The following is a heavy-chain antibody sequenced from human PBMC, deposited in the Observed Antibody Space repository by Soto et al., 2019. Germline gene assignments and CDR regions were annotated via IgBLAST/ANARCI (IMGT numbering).Heavy chain of an antibody. D-gene: IGHD1-26*01. CDR3: ARGDPLLVLDY. J-gene: IGHJ4*02. Sequence: QVQLQESGPGLVKPSQTLSLTCTVSGGSISSGGYYWSWIRQHPGKGLEWIGYIYYSGNTFYNPSLKSRVTMSVDTSNNQFSLNLTSVTAADTALYYCARGDPLLVLDYWGQGTLVTVSS. CDR2: IYYSGNT. CDR1: GGSISSGGYY. V-gene: IGHV4-31*03.